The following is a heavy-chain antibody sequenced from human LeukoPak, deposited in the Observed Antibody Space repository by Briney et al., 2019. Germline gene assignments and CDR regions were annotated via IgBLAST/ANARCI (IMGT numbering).Heavy chain of an antibody. J-gene: IGHJ4*02. CDR2: ITADSGTT. Sequence: PGGSLRLSCAVSGFTFSTKSMNWVRQAPGKGLEWVSYITADSGTTYYADSVKGRFTISGDNAKNSLYLQMNSLRDEDTAVYYCASRDYFDYWGQGTLVTVSS. CDR3: ASRDYFDY. CDR1: GFTFSTKS. V-gene: IGHV3-48*02.